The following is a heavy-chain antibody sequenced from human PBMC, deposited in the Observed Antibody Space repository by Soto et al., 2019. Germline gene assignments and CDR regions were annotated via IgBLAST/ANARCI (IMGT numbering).Heavy chain of an antibody. D-gene: IGHD3-3*01. CDR2: IYYSGST. CDR3: ARDYDFWSGSHYYYMDV. V-gene: IGHV4-59*01. J-gene: IGHJ6*03. CDR1: GGSISSYY. Sequence: QVQLQESGPGLVKPSETLSLTCTVSGGSISSYYWSWIRQPPGKGLEWIGYIYYSGSTNYNPSLKSRVTISVDTSKKQFSLKLSSVTAADTAVYYCARDYDFWSGSHYYYMDVWGKGTTVTVSS.